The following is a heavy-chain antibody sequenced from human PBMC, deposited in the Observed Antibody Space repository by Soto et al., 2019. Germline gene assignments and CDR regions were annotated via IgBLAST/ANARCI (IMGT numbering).Heavy chain of an antibody. V-gene: IGHV1-69*01. Sequence: QVQLVQSGAEVKKPGSSVKVSCKASGGTFSSYAISWVRQAPGQGLEWMGGIIPIFGTANYAQKFQGRVTITADESTSTAYMEVSSLRSEDTAEDYCASLKYYYDSSGYLRDAFDIWGQGTMVTVSS. CDR1: GGTFSSYA. CDR2: IIPIFGTA. CDR3: ASLKYYYDSSGYLRDAFDI. J-gene: IGHJ3*02. D-gene: IGHD3-22*01.